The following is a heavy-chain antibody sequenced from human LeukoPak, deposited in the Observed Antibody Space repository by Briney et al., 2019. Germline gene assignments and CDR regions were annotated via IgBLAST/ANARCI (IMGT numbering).Heavy chain of an antibody. J-gene: IGHJ5*02. CDR2: IYCSGST. D-gene: IGHD3-3*01. V-gene: IGHV4-39*01. CDR1: GGSISSSSYY. Sequence: PSETLSLTCTVSGGSISSSSYYWGWIRQPPGKGLESIGSIYCSGSTYYNPSLKSRVTISVDTSKNQFSLKLSSVTAADTAVYYCARHHPLVRFLEWLPSAPFDPWGQGTLVTVSS. CDR3: ARHHPLVRFLEWLPSAPFDP.